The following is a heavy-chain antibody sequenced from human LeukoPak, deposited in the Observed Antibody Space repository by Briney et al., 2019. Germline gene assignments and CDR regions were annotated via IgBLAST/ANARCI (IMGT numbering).Heavy chain of an antibody. Sequence: PSETLSLTCAVSGYSISSGYYWGWIRQPPGKGLERIGSIYHSGSTYYNPSLKSRVTISVDTSKNQFSLKLSSVTAADTAVYYCARHREIAAAGPRYWYFDLWGRGTLVTVSS. J-gene: IGHJ2*01. CDR2: IYHSGST. CDR1: GYSISSGYY. V-gene: IGHV4-38-2*01. CDR3: ARHREIAAAGPRYWYFDL. D-gene: IGHD6-13*01.